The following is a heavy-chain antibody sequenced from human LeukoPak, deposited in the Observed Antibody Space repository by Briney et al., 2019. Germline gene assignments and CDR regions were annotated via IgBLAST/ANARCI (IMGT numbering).Heavy chain of an antibody. J-gene: IGHJ5*02. V-gene: IGHV5-51*01. D-gene: IGHD3-22*01. CDR3: ARPRDSSGCLLDP. CDR1: GYSFTSYW. Sequence: GESLKISCKGSGYSFTSYWIGWVRQMPGKGLEWMGIIYPGDSDTRYSPSFQGQVTISADKSISAAYLQWSSLKASDTAMYYCARPRDSSGCLLDPWGQGTLVTVSS. CDR2: IYPGDSDT.